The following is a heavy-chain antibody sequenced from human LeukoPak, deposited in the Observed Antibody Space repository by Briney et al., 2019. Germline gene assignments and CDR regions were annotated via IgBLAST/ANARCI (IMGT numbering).Heavy chain of an antibody. D-gene: IGHD6-13*01. CDR1: GGSFSNY. Sequence: SETLSLTCAVYGGSFSNYWSGIHQPPGKGLEWIGEINRRGSTNYNPSLKSRVTISVDTSKNQFSLNLNSLTAADTAVYYCARVTAAGGTDDAFDIWGQGTMVSVSS. V-gene: IGHV4-34*01. CDR3: ARVTAAGGTDDAFDI. J-gene: IGHJ3*02. CDR2: INRRGST.